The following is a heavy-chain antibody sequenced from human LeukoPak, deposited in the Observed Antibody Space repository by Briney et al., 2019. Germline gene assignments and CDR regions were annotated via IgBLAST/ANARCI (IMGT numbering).Heavy chain of an antibody. Sequence: WASVKVSCKASGYTFTSYGISWVRQAPGQGLEWMGCIGAYNGNTNHPQKLQGRVTMTTDTPTSTAYMELRSLRSDDTAVYYCAREPPPAHGSGSYTDYWGQGPLVPVSS. CDR2: IGAYNGNT. D-gene: IGHD3-10*01. J-gene: IGHJ4*02. CDR3: AREPPPAHGSGSYTDY. CDR1: GYTFTSYG. V-gene: IGHV1-18*01.